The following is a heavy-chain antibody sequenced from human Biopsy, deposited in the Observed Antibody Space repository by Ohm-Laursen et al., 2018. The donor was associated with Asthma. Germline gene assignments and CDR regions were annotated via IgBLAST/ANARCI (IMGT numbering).Heavy chain of an antibody. CDR2: IHYSGST. V-gene: IGHV4-59*01. J-gene: IGHJ4*02. Sequence: SETLSLTWTVSGVSIRSYYWIWIRQPPGKGLEWIGNIHYSGSTYSNPSLKSRVTISVDTSKKQISLRLSSVIAADTAVYYCAGFCSGGNCPDHWGQGTLVTVSS. CDR1: GVSIRSYY. CDR3: AGFCSGGNCPDH. D-gene: IGHD2-15*01.